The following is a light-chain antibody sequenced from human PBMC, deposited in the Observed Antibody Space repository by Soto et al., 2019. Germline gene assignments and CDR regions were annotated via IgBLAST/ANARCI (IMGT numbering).Light chain of an antibody. Sequence: EIVLTQSPGTLSLSPGERATLSCRASQSVRSSYLAWYQQKPGQAPRLLIYGASSRATGIPDRFSGSGSGTDFTLTISRVEPEDVAVFYCQQYGSSPVTFGQGTRLESK. V-gene: IGKV3-20*01. CDR3: QQYGSSPVT. CDR2: GAS. J-gene: IGKJ5*01. CDR1: QSVRSSY.